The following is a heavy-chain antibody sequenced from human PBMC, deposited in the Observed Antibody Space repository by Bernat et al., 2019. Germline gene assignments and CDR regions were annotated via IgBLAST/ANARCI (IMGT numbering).Heavy chain of an antibody. CDR2: IYWDDDR. CDR3: AQIEITYRGVERLDAFDI. J-gene: IGHJ3*02. CDR1: GFSLSTTGVG. V-gene: IGHV2-5*02. D-gene: IGHD3-16*01. Sequence: QITLKESGPTLVNPTQTLALTCSFSGFSLSTTGVGVGWIRQPPGEALEWLAIIYWDDDRRYSPSLENRLSITKDTSKNQVVLTMTNMDPVETAKNYSAQIEITYRGVERLDAFDIWGQGKMVIVSA.